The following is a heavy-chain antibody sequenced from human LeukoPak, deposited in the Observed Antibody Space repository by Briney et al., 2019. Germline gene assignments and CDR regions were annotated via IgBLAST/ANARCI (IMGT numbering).Heavy chain of an antibody. J-gene: IGHJ4*02. Sequence: GGSLRLSCAASGFTFSRYWMSWVRQAPGKGLEWVANIKEDGSVKYYVESVKGRFTISRDNAKNSLYLQMDNLRAEDTAVYYCARSKSYSSGWTDFDWWGQGTLVTVSS. V-gene: IGHV3-7*02. CDR1: GFTFSRYW. CDR2: IKEDGSVK. D-gene: IGHD6-19*01. CDR3: ARSKSYSSGWTDFDW.